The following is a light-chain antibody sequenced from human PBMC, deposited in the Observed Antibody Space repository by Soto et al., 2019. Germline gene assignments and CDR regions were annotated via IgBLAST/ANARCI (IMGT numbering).Light chain of an antibody. CDR1: QSVSSNY. CDR2: GAS. Sequence: EIVVTQSPGTLSLSPGERATLSCRASQSVSSNYLAWYQQKPGQAPRLLIYGASSRASDIPDRFSGSGSGTDFTLIISRLEPEDFVIYYCQQYGSTPFTFGPGTKVDVK. J-gene: IGKJ3*01. V-gene: IGKV3-20*01. CDR3: QQYGSTPFT.